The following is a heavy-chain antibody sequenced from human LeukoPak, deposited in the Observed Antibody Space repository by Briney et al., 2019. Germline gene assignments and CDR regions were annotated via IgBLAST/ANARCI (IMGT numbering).Heavy chain of an antibody. Sequence: GGSLRPSCAASGFTFSSYWMHWVRQAPGKGLVWVSRITSDGSTTSYADSVKGRFTISRDNAKNTLYLQMNSLRDEDSAVYYCARDGSLPDYWGQGTLVTVSS. CDR1: GFTFSSYW. CDR3: ARDGSLPDY. J-gene: IGHJ4*02. CDR2: ITSDGSTT. V-gene: IGHV3-74*01.